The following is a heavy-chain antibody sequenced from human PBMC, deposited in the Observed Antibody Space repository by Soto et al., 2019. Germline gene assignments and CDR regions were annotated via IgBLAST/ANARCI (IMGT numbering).Heavy chain of an antibody. J-gene: IGHJ4*02. V-gene: IGHV3-33*01. CDR3: ARLYDSSGYYQFDY. CDR1: GFTFSSYG. Sequence: SLRLSCAASGFTFSSYGMHWVRQAPGKGLEWVAVIWYDGSNKYYADSVKGRFTISRDNSKNTLYLQMNSLRAEDTAVYYCARLYDSSGYYQFDYWGQGTLVTVSS. CDR2: IWYDGSNK. D-gene: IGHD3-22*01.